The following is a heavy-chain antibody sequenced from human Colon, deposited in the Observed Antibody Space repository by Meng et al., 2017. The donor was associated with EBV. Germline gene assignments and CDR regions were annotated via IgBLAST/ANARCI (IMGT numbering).Heavy chain of an antibody. J-gene: IGHJ4*02. CDR2: ISCYNGDT. D-gene: IGHD6-19*01. CDR3: ARDPSNTSGRYAYFDY. CDR1: GYTFISHG. Sequence: QVQLMQAGAEVKKPGASVKVSCKASGYTFISHGISWVRQAPGQGLEWMGWISCYNGDTNYAQKVQGRFTMTMDKSASTAYMDLRSLRSDDTAVYYCARDPSNTSGRYAYFDYWGQGTLVTVSS. V-gene: IGHV1-18*01.